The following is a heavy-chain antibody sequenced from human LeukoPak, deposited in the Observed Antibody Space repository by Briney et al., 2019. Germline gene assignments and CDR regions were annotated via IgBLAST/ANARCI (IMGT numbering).Heavy chain of an antibody. CDR3: ARVMAGAAPWVFDY. J-gene: IGHJ4*01. V-gene: IGHV4-4*07. CDR2: IYSTGST. CDR1: GGSISSYF. Sequence: PETLSLTCTVSGGSISSYFWSWIRQPAGKGLEYIGRIYSTGSTTYNPSLKSRVTMSVDTSKNQFSLKLTSVTAADTALYYCARVMAGAAPWVFDYWGQGTLVTVSS. D-gene: IGHD6-19*01.